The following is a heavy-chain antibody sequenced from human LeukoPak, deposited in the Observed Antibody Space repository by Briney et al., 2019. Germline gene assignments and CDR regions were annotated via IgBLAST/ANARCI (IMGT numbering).Heavy chain of an antibody. CDR3: AREEAAAGRSVDY. J-gene: IGHJ4*02. CDR1: GGSISGYY. D-gene: IGHD6-13*01. CDR2: IYSSAFT. V-gene: IGHV4-4*07. Sequence: PSETLSLTCTVSGGSISGYYWSWIRQPAGKGLEWIGHIYSSAFTTYNPSLMSRLTMSVDTSKNQFSLKLSSVTAADTAVYYCAREEAAAGRSVDYWGQGTLVTVSS.